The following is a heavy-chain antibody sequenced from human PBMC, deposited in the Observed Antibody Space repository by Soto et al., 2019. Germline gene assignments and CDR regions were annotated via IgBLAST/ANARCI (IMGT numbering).Heavy chain of an antibody. Sequence: QVQLVESGGGVVQPGRSLRLSCAASGFTFSSYGMHWVRQAPDKGLEWVAVISYDGSNKYYADSVKGRFTISRDNSKNTLYLQMNSLRAEDTAVYYCAKTTGLRGELPPDYWGQGTLVTVSS. CDR3: AKTTGLRGELPPDY. D-gene: IGHD1-26*01. J-gene: IGHJ4*02. V-gene: IGHV3-30*18. CDR2: ISYDGSNK. CDR1: GFTFSSYG.